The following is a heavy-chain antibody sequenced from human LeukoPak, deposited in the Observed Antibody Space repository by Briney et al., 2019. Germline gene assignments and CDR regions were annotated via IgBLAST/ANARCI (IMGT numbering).Heavy chain of an antibody. CDR1: GFTFSSYW. Sequence: PGGSLRLSCAASGFTFSSYWMSWVRQAPGKGLEWVANIKQDGSEKYYVDSVKGRFTISRDNAKNSLYLQMNSLRAEDTAVYYCAKKRSPDYYDSSPYFDYWGQGTLVTVSS. D-gene: IGHD3-22*01. CDR3: AKKRSPDYYDSSPYFDY. V-gene: IGHV3-7*03. CDR2: IKQDGSEK. J-gene: IGHJ4*02.